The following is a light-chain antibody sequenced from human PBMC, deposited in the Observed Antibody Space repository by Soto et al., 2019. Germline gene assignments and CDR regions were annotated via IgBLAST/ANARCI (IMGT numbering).Light chain of an antibody. CDR3: QQSYSTPPFT. Sequence: DIQMTQSPSPLSASVGDRVDITCRTSQSVSSYLNWYQAKPGKAPKLLIYETSNLESGVPSRFSGSGSGTDFTLTISSLQPEDSATYYCQQSYSTPPFTFGPGT. CDR1: QSVSSY. CDR2: ETS. J-gene: IGKJ3*01. V-gene: IGKV1-39*01.